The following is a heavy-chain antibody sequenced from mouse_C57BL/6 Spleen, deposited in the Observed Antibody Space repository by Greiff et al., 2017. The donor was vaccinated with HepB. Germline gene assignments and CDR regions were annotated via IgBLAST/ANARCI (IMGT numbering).Heavy chain of an antibody. J-gene: IGHJ2*01. D-gene: IGHD3-2*02. Sequence: EVMLVESGGGLVKPGGSLKLSCAASGFTFSDYGMHWVRQAPEKGLEWVAYISSGSSTIYYADTLKGRFTISRDNAKNTLFLQMTSLRSEDTAMYYCARGYSHWGQGTTLTVSS. CDR1: GFTFSDYG. CDR3: ARGYSH. V-gene: IGHV5-17*01. CDR2: ISSGSSTI.